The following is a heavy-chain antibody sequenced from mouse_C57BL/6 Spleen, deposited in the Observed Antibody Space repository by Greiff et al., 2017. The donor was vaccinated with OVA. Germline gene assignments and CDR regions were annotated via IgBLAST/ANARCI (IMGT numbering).Heavy chain of an antibody. J-gene: IGHJ3*01. V-gene: IGHV1-69*01. D-gene: IGHD2-3*01. CDR2: IDPSDSYT. Sequence: QVQLQQPGAELVMPGASVKLSCKASGYTFTSYWMHWVKQRPGQGLEWIGEIDPSDSYTNYNQKFKGKSTLTVDKSSSTAYMQLSSLTSEDSAVYYCARTLYDGYYWFAYWGQGTLVTVSA. CDR3: ARTLYDGYYWFAY. CDR1: GYTFTSYW.